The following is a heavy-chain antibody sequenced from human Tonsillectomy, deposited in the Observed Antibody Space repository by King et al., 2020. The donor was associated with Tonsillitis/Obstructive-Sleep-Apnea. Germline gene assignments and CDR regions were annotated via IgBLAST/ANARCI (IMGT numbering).Heavy chain of an antibody. D-gene: IGHD2-2*01. J-gene: IGHJ6*03. CDR2: TYHSGSI. Sequence: QLQESGPGLVKPSETLSLICSVSGGSIGSYSDYWGWIRQSPGKGLEWIGSTYHSGSIYYNPSLKSRVIISVDASKKQFSLKLSSVTAADTAVYYCARQKGVYCTSVSCLLDYMDV. CDR1: GGSIGSYSDY. V-gene: IGHV4-39*01. CDR3: ARQKGVYCTSVSCLLDYMDV.